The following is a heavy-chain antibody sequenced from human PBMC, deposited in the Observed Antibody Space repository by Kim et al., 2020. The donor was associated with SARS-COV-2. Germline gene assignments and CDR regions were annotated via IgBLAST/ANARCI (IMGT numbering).Heavy chain of an antibody. CDR2: IYYSGST. Sequence: SETLSLTCTVSGGSISSYYWSWIRQPPGKGLEWIGYIYYSGSTNYNPSLKSRVTISVDTSKNQFSLKLSSVTAADTAVYYCARDPRGEGFDYWGQGTLVTVSS. CDR1: GGSISSYY. CDR3: ARDPRGEGFDY. D-gene: IGHD3-16*01. J-gene: IGHJ4*02. V-gene: IGHV4-59*01.